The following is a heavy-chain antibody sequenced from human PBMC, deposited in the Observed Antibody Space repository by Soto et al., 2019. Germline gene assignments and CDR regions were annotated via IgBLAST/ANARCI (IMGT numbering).Heavy chain of an antibody. CDR1: GGSLSGYY. CDR2: IKDGGRT. J-gene: IGHJ4*02. CDR3: ARGQEGVVATH. V-gene: IGHV4-34*01. Sequence: QVQLQQWGAGLLKPSETLSLNCGVNGGSLSGYYWSWIRQPPGKGLEWIGEIKDGGRTNYSPSLKSRATISSDTSNNQFSLRLYSVTAADTGVYYCARGQEGVVATHWDQGTLVTVSS. D-gene: IGHD5-12*01.